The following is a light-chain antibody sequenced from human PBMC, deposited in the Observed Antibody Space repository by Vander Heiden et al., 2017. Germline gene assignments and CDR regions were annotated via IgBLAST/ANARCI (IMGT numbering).Light chain of an antibody. Sequence: QSALTQPASVSGSPGQSLTISCTGTSSDVGGYNYVSWYQQHPGKAHKRMIYDVSNRPSGVSNRFSGSKSGNTASLTISGLQAEDEADYYCSSYTSSSTQVFGGGTKLTVL. CDR3: SSYTSSSTQV. CDR1: SSDVGGYNY. CDR2: DVS. J-gene: IGLJ3*02. V-gene: IGLV2-14*03.